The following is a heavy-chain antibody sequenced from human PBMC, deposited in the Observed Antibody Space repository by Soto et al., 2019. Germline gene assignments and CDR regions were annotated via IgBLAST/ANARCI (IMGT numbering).Heavy chain of an antibody. J-gene: IGHJ4*02. V-gene: IGHV4-39*01. Sequence: QLQLQESGPGLVKPSETLSLTCTVSGGSISSSSYYWGWIRQPAGKGLEWIGSIYYSGSTYYNPSLKSRVTISVDTSKNQFSLKLSSVTAADTAVYYCAIRQSSSWYGLWGQGTLVTVSS. CDR2: IYYSGST. CDR1: GGSISSSSYY. CDR3: AIRQSSSWYGL. D-gene: IGHD6-13*01.